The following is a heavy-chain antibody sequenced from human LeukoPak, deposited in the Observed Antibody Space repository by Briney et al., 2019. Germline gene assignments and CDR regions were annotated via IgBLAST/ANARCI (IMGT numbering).Heavy chain of an antibody. CDR1: GFTVSSNY. D-gene: IGHD4-17*01. J-gene: IGHJ6*02. V-gene: IGHV3-66*01. CDR3: ARGPVTTYSMDV. CDR2: IYSGGST. Sequence: GGSLRLSCAASGFTVSSNYMSWVRQAPGKGLEWVSVIYSGGSTYYADSVKGRFTISRDNSKNTLYLQMNSLRAEDTAVYHCARGPVTTYSMDVWGQGTTVTVSS.